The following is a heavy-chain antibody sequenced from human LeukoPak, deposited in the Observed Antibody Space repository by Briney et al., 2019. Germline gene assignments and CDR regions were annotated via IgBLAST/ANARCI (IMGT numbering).Heavy chain of an antibody. CDR2: FIPIFGTA. CDR1: GGTFSSYA. V-gene: IGHV1-69*01. Sequence: ASLKVSCKASGGTFSSYAIRWVRQAPGQGLEWMGGFIPIFGTANYAQKFQGRVTITADESTSTAYMELSSLRSEDTAVYYCARDEEGFGESIKSKGDYWGQGTLVTVST. CDR3: ARDEEGFGESIKSKGDY. J-gene: IGHJ4*02. D-gene: IGHD3-10*01.